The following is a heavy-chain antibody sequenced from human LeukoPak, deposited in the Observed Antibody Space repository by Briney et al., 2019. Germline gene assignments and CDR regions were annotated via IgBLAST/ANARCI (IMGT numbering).Heavy chain of an antibody. J-gene: IGHJ5*02. V-gene: IGHV4-34*01. D-gene: IGHD4-17*01. Sequence: SETLSLTCAVYGGSFSGYYWSWIRQPPGKGLEWIGSIYYSGSTYYNPSLKSRVTISVDTSKNQFSLKLSSVTASDTAVYYCAGDHPDDYGTYNWFDPWGQGTLVTVSS. CDR3: AGDHPDDYGTYNWFDP. CDR1: GGSFSGYY. CDR2: IYYSGST.